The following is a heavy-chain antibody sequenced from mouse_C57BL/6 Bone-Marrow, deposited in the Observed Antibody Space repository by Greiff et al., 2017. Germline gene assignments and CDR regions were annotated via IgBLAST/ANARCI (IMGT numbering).Heavy chain of an antibody. D-gene: IGHD3-2*02. CDR3: TRGQLRGWFAY. V-gene: IGHV1-15*01. CDR1: GYTFTDYE. Sequence: VQGVESGAELVRPGASVTLSCKASGYTFTDYEMHWVKQTPVHGLEWIGAIDPETGGTAYNQKFKGKAILTADKSSSTAYMELRSLTSEDSAVYYCTRGQLRGWFAYWGQGTLVTVSA. CDR2: IDPETGGT. J-gene: IGHJ3*01.